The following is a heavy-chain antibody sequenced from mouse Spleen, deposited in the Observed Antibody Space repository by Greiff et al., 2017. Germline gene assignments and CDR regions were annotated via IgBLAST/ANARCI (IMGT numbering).Heavy chain of an antibody. J-gene: IGHJ1*03. V-gene: IGHV5-17*01. D-gene: IGHD1-1*01. CDR3: ARRHYGSSYWYFDV. CDR2: ISRGSSTI. CDR1: GFTFSDYG. Sequence: EVHLVESGGGLVKPGGSLKLSCAASGFTFSDYGMHWVRQAPEKGLEWVAYISRGSSTIYYADTVKGRFTISRDNAKNTLFLQMTSLRSEDTAMYYCARRHYGSSYWYFDVWGTGTTVTVSS.